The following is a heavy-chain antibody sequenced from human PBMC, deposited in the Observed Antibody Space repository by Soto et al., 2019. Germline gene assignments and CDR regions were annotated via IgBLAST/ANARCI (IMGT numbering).Heavy chain of an antibody. D-gene: IGHD6-19*01. V-gene: IGHV3-30*02. J-gene: IGHJ3*01. CDR3: VRGATTPGWFDAFDL. Sequence: PGLSLRLSGVASAFNIISHGMQWVRQAPGKGMEWVSFIWDDGRDKYYADSVEGRFLISRDNSKNTMNLQVKRLRPEATALYSCVRGATTPGWFDAFDLWGRGTMVTVSS. CDR2: IWDDGRDK. CDR1: AFNIISHG.